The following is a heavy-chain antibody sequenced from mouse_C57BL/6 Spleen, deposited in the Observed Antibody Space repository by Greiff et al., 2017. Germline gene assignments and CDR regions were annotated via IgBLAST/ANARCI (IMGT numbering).Heavy chain of an antibody. CDR1: GFTFSDAW. V-gene: IGHV6-6*01. J-gene: IGHJ4*01. D-gene: IGHD2-4*01. CDR2: IRNKANNHAT. CDR3: TRIYYDYDEGYYYAMDY. Sequence: EVKVEESGGGLVQPGGSMKLSCAASGFTFSDAWMDWVRQSPEKGLEWVAEIRNKANNHATYYAESVKGRFTISRDDSKSSVYLQMNSLRAEDTGIYYCTRIYYDYDEGYYYAMDYWGQGTSVTVSS.